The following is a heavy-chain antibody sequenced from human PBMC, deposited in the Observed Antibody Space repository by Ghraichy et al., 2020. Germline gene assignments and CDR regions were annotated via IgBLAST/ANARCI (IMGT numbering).Heavy chain of an antibody. J-gene: IGHJ4*02. D-gene: IGHD3-22*01. V-gene: IGHV3-7*03. CDR2: IKPDGSGT. CDR3: ARVRIASGYYYFDY. CDR1: GISFSSFS. Sequence: LSLTCAASGISFSSFSMTWVRQAPGGGLESVANIKPDGSGTYYVDSVKGRFTISRDNAKNSLYLQMNSLRAEDTAVYYCARVRIASGYYYFDYWGQGTLVTVSS.